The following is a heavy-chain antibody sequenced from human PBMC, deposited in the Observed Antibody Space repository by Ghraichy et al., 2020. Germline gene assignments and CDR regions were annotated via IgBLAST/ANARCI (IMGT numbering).Heavy chain of an antibody. J-gene: IGHJ4*02. CDR2: IKEDGSKI. V-gene: IGHV3-7*01. CDR1: GFTFSDYW. D-gene: IGHD1/OR15-1a*01. CDR3: ARDQGESNDWHNDH. Sequence: GGSLRLSCAASGFTFSDYWMSWVRQAPGKGLEWVADIKEDGSKIYYMDSVRGRFTISRDNAKNSLYLQMNSLRAEDTAVYYCARDQGESNDWHNDHWGQGTLVTVSS.